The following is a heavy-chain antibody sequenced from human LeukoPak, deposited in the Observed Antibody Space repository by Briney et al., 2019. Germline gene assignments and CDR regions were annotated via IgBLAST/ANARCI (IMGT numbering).Heavy chain of an antibody. J-gene: IGHJ6*02. CDR1: GFTFSSYS. CDR3: TRNVGPSSYYGMDV. D-gene: IGHD3-16*01. V-gene: IGHV3-21*01. CDR2: ISSSSSYI. Sequence: GGSLRLSCAASGFTFSSYSMNWVRQAPGKGLEWVSSISSSSSYIYYADSVKGRFTISRDNAKNSLYLQMYSLRAEDTAVYYCTRNVGPSSYYGMDVWGQGTTVTVSS.